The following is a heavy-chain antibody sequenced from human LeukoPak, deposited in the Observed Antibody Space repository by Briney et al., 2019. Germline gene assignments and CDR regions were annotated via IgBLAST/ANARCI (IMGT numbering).Heavy chain of an antibody. CDR2: IYYSEST. D-gene: IGHD6-13*01. V-gene: IGHV4-61*01. J-gene: IGHJ4*02. CDR3: ARSELAPGLSPAFDY. CDR1: GGSVSSGSYY. Sequence: SETLSLTCTVSGGSVSSGSYYWSWIRQPPGKGLEWIGYIYYSESTNYNPSLKSRVTISVDTSKNQFSLKLSSVTAADTAVYYCARSELAPGLSPAFDYWGQGTLVTVSS.